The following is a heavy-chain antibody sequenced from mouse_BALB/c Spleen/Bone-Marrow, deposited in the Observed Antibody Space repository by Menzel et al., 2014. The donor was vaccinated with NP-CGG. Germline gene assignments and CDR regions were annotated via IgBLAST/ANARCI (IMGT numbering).Heavy chain of an antibody. CDR1: GYSFTSYW. CDR2: IDPSDSET. Sequence: VKLMESGPQLVRPGASVKISCKASGYSFTSYWMHWVKQRPGQGLEWIGMIDPSDSETRLNQKFKDKATLTVDKSSSTAYTQPSSPTSEDSAVYYCARDGITTATYYYAMDYWGQGTSVTVSS. J-gene: IGHJ4*01. V-gene: IGHV1S126*01. D-gene: IGHD1-2*01. CDR3: ARDGITTATYYYAMDY.